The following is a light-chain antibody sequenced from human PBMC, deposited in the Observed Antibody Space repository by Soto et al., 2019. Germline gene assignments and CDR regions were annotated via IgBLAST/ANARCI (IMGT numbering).Light chain of an antibody. Sequence: EILLTQSPATLSLSPWERATLTCRASQSIGLALAWYQHKPGQAPKLLIFDASQRDTGIPARFSGSGSGTDFTLTISSLEPEDFAAYCCQHYNNWPLTFGPGTRLEIK. J-gene: IGKJ5*01. CDR1: QSIGLA. V-gene: IGKV3-11*01. CDR3: QHYNNWPLT. CDR2: DAS.